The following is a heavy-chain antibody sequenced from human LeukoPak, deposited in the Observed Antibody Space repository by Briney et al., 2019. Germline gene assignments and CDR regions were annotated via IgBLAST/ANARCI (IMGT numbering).Heavy chain of an antibody. Sequence: SQTLSLTCTVSGGSISSGSYYWSWIRQPAGKGLEWIGRIYTSGSTNYNPSLKSRVTILVDTSKNQFSLKLSSVTAADTAVYYCARSEVVVPAYDYWGQGTLVTVSS. V-gene: IGHV4-61*02. CDR1: GGSISSGSYY. CDR2: IYTSGST. D-gene: IGHD2-2*01. CDR3: ARSEVVVPAYDY. J-gene: IGHJ4*02.